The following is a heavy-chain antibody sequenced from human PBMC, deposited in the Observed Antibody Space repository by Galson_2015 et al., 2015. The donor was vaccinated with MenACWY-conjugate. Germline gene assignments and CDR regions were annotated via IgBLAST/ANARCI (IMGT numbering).Heavy chain of an antibody. J-gene: IGHJ4*02. CDR3: AREGRHVGRYSDLDY. CDR2: IYSDALGATT. V-gene: IGHV3-53*01. CDR1: GFSVSSNF. Sequence: SLRLSCAASGFSVSSNFMTWVRQAPGKGLEWVSVIYSDALGATTHCSDSVKGRFTSSRDNSKNTLYLQMNNLRVEDTAVYYCAREGRHVGRYSDLDYWGQGTLVTISS. D-gene: IGHD1-26*01.